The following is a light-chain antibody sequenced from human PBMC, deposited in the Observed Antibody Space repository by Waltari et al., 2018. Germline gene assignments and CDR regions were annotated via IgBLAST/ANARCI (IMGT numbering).Light chain of an antibody. CDR2: KVS. CDR3: MQGIHWRT. CDR1: RSLLYNGNTY. V-gene: IGKV2-30*01. J-gene: IGKJ2*01. Sequence: DVVMTQTPLSLPVTLGQPASISCRSTRSLLYNGNTYLSWFHQRPGQSPRRPIYKVSNRDSGVPDRFTGSGSGTAFTLRISRVEAEDVGIYYCMQGIHWRTFGQGTKLEIK.